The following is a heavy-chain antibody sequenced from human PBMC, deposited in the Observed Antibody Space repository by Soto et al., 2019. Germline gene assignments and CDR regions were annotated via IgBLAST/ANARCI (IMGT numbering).Heavy chain of an antibody. Sequence: PSETLSLTCTVSGGSISSGGYYWSWIRQHPGKGLEWIGYIYYSGSTYYNPSLKSRVTISVDTSKNQFSLKLSSVTAADTAVYYCGIFRARPFGWFDPWGQGTLVTVSS. V-gene: IGHV4-31*03. J-gene: IGHJ5*02. CDR2: IYYSGST. CDR3: GIFRARPFGWFDP. D-gene: IGHD6-6*01. CDR1: GGSISSGGYY.